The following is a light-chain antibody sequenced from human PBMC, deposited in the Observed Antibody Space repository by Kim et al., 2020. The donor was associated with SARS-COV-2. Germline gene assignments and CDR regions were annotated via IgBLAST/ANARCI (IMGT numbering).Light chain of an antibody. CDR3: QQYSSFLYT. J-gene: IGKJ2*01. V-gene: IGKV1-5*01. CDR1: QSVSTS. CDR2: DAS. Sequence: GDRVTITCRASQSVSTSLAWYQQKPGKAPRLLIYDASVLKCGVPSRFSGGASGTEFTLTISSVQPDDFATYYCQQYSSFLYTFGQGTKLEI.